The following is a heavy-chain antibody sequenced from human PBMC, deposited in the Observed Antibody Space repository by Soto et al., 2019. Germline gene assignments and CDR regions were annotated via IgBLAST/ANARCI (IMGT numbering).Heavy chain of an antibody. D-gene: IGHD3-10*01. J-gene: IGHJ6*02. Sequence: PSETLSLTCTVSGGSISNYYWSWIRQPAGKGLEWIGRIYTSGSTNYNPSLKSRVTISVDTSKNQFSLKLSSVTAADTAVYYCARGRGMVRGVIMVRKIDYYYYYGMDVWGQGTTVTVSS. CDR2: IYTSGST. CDR1: GGSISNYY. V-gene: IGHV4-4*07. CDR3: ARGRGMVRGVIMVRKIDYYYYYGMDV.